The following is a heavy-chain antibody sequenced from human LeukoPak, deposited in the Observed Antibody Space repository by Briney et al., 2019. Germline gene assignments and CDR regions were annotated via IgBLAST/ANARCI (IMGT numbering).Heavy chain of an antibody. CDR2: ISYDGSNK. V-gene: IGHV3-30*18. J-gene: IGHJ6*03. Sequence: GRSLRLSCAASGFTFSTYGMHWVRQAPGKGLEWVAVISYDGSNKYYADSVKGRITIFRDNSKNTLYLQMNSLRDEDTAVYYCAKDGEGCSGGSCYPYYYNYYMDVWGKGTTVTVSS. D-gene: IGHD2-15*01. CDR3: AKDGEGCSGGSCYPYYYNYYMDV. CDR1: GFTFSTYG.